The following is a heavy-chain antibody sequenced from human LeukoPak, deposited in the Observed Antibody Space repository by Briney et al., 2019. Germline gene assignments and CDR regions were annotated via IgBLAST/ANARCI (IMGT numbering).Heavy chain of an antibody. CDR1: GFTFSSYG. Sequence: GGSLRLSCAASGFTFSSYGMHWVRQAPGKGLEWVAFIRYDGSNKYYADSVKGRFTISRDNSKNTLYLQMNSLRAEDTAVYYCARGYCSSTGCGYFDYWGQGALVTVSS. J-gene: IGHJ4*02. CDR3: ARGYCSSTGCGYFDY. CDR2: IRYDGSNK. D-gene: IGHD2-2*01. V-gene: IGHV3-30*02.